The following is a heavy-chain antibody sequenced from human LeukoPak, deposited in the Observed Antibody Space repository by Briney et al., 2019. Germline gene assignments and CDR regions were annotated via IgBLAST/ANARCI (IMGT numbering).Heavy chain of an antibody. V-gene: IGHV4-34*01. Sequence: SETLSLTCAVYGGSFSGYYWSWIRQPPGKGLEWIGEINHSGSTNYNPSLKSRVTISVDTSKNQFSLKLSSVSAADTAVYYCAKSNGYGLVDIWGQGTMVTVSS. CDR2: INHSGST. J-gene: IGHJ3*02. CDR3: AKSNGYGLVDI. D-gene: IGHD3-10*01. CDR1: GGSFSGYY.